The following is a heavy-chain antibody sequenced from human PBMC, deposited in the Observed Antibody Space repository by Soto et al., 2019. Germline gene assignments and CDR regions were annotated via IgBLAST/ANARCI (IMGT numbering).Heavy chain of an antibody. CDR2: INPNSGGT. D-gene: IGHD6-19*01. Sequence: GASVKVSCKASGYTFTGYYMHWVRQAPGQGLEWMGWINPNSGGTNYAQKFQGWVTMTRDTSISTAYMELSRLRSDDTAVYYCARAPGIAVAGTRECYFDYWGQGTLVTVSS. CDR1: GYTFTGYY. J-gene: IGHJ4*02. CDR3: ARAPGIAVAGTRECYFDY. V-gene: IGHV1-2*04.